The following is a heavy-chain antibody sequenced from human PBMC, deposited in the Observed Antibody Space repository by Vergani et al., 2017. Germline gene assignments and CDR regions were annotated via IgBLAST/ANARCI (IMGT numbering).Heavy chain of an antibody. J-gene: IGHJ4*02. Sequence: QVQLQESGPGLVKPSQTLSLTCTVSGGSISSGDYYWSWIRQPPGKGLEWIGYVYYSGSTYYNPSLKSRVTISVDTSKNQFSLKLSSVTAADTAVYYCARPEPNCSSTSCYIGHFDYWGQGTLVTVSS. CDR1: GGSISSGDYY. CDR3: ARPEPNCSSTSCYIGHFDY. CDR2: VYYSGST. V-gene: IGHV4-30-4*01. D-gene: IGHD2-2*02.